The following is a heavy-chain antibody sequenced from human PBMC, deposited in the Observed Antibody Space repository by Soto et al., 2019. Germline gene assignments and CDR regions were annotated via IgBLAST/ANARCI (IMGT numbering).Heavy chain of an antibody. V-gene: IGHV4-39*01. CDR2: IYYSGST. D-gene: IGHD6-19*01. J-gene: IGHJ2*01. CDR3: ARAAYSSGWSYYWYFDL. CDR1: GGSISSRSYY. Sequence: QLQLQESGPGLVKPSETLSLTCTVSGGSISSRSYYWGWIRQPPGKGLEWIGSIYYSGSTYYNPSLKSRVTISVDTSKNQFSLKLSSVTAADTAVYYCARAAYSSGWSYYWYFDLWGRGTLVTVSS.